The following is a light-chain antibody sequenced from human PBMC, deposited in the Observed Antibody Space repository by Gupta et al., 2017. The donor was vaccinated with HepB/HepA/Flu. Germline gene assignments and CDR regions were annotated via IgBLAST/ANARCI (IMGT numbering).Light chain of an antibody. V-gene: IGKV1-39*01. J-gene: IGKJ1*01. CDR1: QSISSY. CDR2: AAS. CDR3: QQSYSTLWT. Sequence: DIQMTQSSSSLSASVGDRVTITCRASQSISSYLNWYQQKPGKAPKLLIYAASRLQSGVPSRFSGSGSGTEFTLTISSLQPEDFATYYCQQSYSTLWTFGQGTKVEIK.